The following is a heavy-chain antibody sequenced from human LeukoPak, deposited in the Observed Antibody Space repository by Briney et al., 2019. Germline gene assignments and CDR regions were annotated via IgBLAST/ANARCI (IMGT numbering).Heavy chain of an antibody. D-gene: IGHD1-26*01. J-gene: IGHJ3*02. CDR1: GGSISSYY. Sequence: SETLSLTCTVSGGSISSYYWSWIRQPPGKGLEWIGYIYYSGSTNYNPSLKSRVTISVDTSKNQFPLKLSSVNAADTAVYYCARGWELSNIDAFDIWGQGTMVTVSS. V-gene: IGHV4-59*01. CDR2: IYYSGST. CDR3: ARGWELSNIDAFDI.